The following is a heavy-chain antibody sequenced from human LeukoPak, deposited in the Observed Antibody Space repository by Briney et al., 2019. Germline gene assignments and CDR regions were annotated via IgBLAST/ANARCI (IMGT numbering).Heavy chain of an antibody. D-gene: IGHD2-15*01. CDR2: INPNSGGT. J-gene: IGHJ4*02. CDR3: AREVRWAAYDY. CDR1: GYTFTGYY. Sequence: VASVKVSCKASGYTFTGYYMHWVRQAPGQGLEWMGWINPNSGGTNYAQKFQGWVTMTRDTSTSTVYMELSSLRSEDTAVYYCAREVRWAAYDYWGQGTLVTVSS. V-gene: IGHV1-2*04.